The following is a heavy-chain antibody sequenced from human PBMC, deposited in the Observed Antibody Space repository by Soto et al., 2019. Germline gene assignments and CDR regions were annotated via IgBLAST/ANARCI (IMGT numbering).Heavy chain of an antibody. Sequence: SETLSLTCTVSGGSISSGDYYWSWIRQPPGKGLEWIGYIYYSGSTYYNPSLKSRVTISVDTSKNQFSLKLSSVTAADTAVYYCARSEILTGTTPPHSYYYYYGMDVWGQGTTVTVS. CDR2: IYYSGST. CDR3: ARSEILTGTTPPHSYYYYYGMDV. D-gene: IGHD1-7*01. CDR1: GGSISSGDYY. V-gene: IGHV4-30-4*01. J-gene: IGHJ6*02.